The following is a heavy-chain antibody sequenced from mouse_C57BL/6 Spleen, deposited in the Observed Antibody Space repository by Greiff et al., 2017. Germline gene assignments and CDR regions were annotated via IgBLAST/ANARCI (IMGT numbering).Heavy chain of an antibody. J-gene: IGHJ3*01. CDR2: ISSGSSTI. V-gene: IGHV5-17*01. Sequence: DVKLVESGGGLVKPGGSLKLSCAASGFTFSDYGMHWVRQAPEKGLEWVAYISSGSSTIYYADTVKGRFTISRDNAKNTLFLQMTSLRSEDTAMYYCARPGDYGAWFAYWGQGTLVTVSA. CDR1: GFTFSDYG. D-gene: IGHD2-4*01. CDR3: ARPGDYGAWFAY.